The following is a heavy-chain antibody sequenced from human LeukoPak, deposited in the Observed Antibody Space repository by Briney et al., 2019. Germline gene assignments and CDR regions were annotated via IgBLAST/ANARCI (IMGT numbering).Heavy chain of an antibody. CDR1: SGSISNYD. CDR3: ATQILLCHYY. D-gene: IGHD2/OR15-2a*01. Sequence: PSETLSLTCTVSSGSISNYDWSWIRQPAGKGLEWIGRIYTSGSTNYNPSLKSRVTISVDTSKNQFSLKLSSVTAADTAVYYCATQILLCHYYWGQGTLVTVSS. J-gene: IGHJ4*02. V-gene: IGHV4-4*07. CDR2: IYTSGST.